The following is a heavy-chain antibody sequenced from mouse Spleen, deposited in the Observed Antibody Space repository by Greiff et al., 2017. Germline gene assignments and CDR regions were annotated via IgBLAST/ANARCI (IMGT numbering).Heavy chain of an antibody. CDR3: ARVYGSSYPFAY. CDR2: IYPGDGDT. CDR1: GYAFSSSW. D-gene: IGHD1-1*01. V-gene: IGHV1-82*01. J-gene: IGHJ3*01. Sequence: QVQLQQSGPELVKPGASVKISCKASGYAFSSSWMNWVKQRPGKGLEWIGRIYPGDGDTNYNGKFKGKATLTADKSSSTAYMQLSSLTSEDSAVYFCARVYGSSYPFAYWGQGTLVTVSA.